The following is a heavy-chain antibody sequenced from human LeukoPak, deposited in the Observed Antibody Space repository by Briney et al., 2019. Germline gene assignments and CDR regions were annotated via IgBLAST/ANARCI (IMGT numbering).Heavy chain of an antibody. J-gene: IGHJ6*02. Sequence: SQTLSLTCAISGDSVSGNSAAWNWIRQSPSRGLEWLGRTYYRSKWYSDYAVSVKSRITINPDTSKNQFSLQLNSVTPEDTAVYYCARDGPIAVAGTGYYYYGMDVWGQGTTVTVSS. CDR3: ARDGPIAVAGTGYYYYGMDV. CDR2: TYYRSKWYS. CDR1: GDSVSGNSAA. V-gene: IGHV6-1*01. D-gene: IGHD6-19*01.